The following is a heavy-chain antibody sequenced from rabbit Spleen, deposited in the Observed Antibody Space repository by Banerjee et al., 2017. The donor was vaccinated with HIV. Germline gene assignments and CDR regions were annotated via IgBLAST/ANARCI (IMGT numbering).Heavy chain of an antibody. J-gene: IGHJ4*01. CDR2: IDPLFGTT. CDR3: ARDEVYANYAGFGYATLHYFDL. CDR1: GFDFSSYG. D-gene: IGHD6-1*01. Sequence: QEQLKETGGGLVQPGGSLTLSCKASGFDFSSYGVSWVRQAPGKGLEWIGYIDPLFGTTYYANWVNGRFTISSHNAQNTLYLQLNSLTVADTATYFCARDEVYANYAGFGYATLHYFDLWGPGTLVTVS. V-gene: IGHV1S47*01.